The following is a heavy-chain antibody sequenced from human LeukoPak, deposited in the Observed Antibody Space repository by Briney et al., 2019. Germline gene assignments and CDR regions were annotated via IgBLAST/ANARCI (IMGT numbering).Heavy chain of an antibody. CDR1: GYSISSGYY. CDR3: ARAGSGSRDYLDY. J-gene: IGHJ4*02. CDR2: IYHSGSS. Sequence: SETLSLTCAVSGYSISSGYYWGWIRQPPGKGLEWIGSIYHSGSSYYNPSLKSRGSFSVDTSKNHFSLKLTSVTAVDTAVYYCARAGSGSRDYLDYWGQGTLVTVSS. V-gene: IGHV4-38-2*01. D-gene: IGHD2-15*01.